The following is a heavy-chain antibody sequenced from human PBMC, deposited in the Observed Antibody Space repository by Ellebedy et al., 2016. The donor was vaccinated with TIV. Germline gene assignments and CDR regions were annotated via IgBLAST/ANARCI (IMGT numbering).Heavy chain of an antibody. CDR3: ARIGDFGERFLEWLNAFDI. J-gene: IGHJ3*02. Sequence: MPSETLSLTCAVSGGSISSSNWWSWVRQPPGKGLEWIGEIYHSGSTNYNPSLTSRVTISVDKSKNQFSLKLSSVTAADTAVYYCARIGDFGERFLEWLNAFDIWGQGTMVTVSS. D-gene: IGHD3-3*01. CDR2: IYHSGST. CDR1: GGSISSSNW. V-gene: IGHV4-4*02.